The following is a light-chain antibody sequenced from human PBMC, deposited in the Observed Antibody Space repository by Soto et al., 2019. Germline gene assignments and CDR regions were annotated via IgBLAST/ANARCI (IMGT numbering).Light chain of an antibody. V-gene: IGKV3-15*01. CDR2: GAS. J-gene: IGKJ1*01. Sequence: EIALTQSPATLSVSPGEKGTLSCRASQSVSSNLVWYQQKPGQAPRLLIYGASTRATGIPARYSGSGSGTEFNFTISSLQSEDFGVYYCQQYNQWPRTFGQGTKVEIK. CDR1: QSVSSN. CDR3: QQYNQWPRT.